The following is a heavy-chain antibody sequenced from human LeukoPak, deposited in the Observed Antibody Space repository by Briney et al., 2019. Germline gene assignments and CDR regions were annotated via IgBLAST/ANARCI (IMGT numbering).Heavy chain of an antibody. Sequence: SQTLSLTCAISGDTFSSNTAAWNWIRQSPSRGLEWLGRTYYRSKWNTDYAASVQNRITINPDTSTNQFSLQLKSATPEDTAVYCSRQRSTSTYYFGLDVWGQGTTVTVSS. D-gene: IGHD6-6*01. J-gene: IGHJ6*02. CDR2: TYYRSKWNT. CDR1: GDTFSSNTAA. CDR3: SRQRSTSTYYFGLDV. V-gene: IGHV6-1*01.